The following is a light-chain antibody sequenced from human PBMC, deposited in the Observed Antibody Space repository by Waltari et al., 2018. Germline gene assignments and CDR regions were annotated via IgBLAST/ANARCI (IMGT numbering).Light chain of an antibody. J-gene: IGKJ1*01. CDR1: QSVLYSPNNKNY. V-gene: IGKV4-1*01. Sequence: DIVMTQSPDSLAVSLGERATINCKSSQSVLYSPNNKNYLAWYQQKPGQPPKLLIYWASTRESGIPDRFSGRGSGTDFTLTITSLQAEDVAVYYCLQYYSGFWTFGQWTQVEIK. CDR2: WAS. CDR3: LQYYSGFWT.